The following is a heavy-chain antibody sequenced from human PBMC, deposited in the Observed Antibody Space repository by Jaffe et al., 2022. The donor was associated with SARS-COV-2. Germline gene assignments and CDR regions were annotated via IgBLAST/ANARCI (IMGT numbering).Heavy chain of an antibody. CDR2: IKSKADGATT. CDR1: GFTFSNAW. V-gene: IGHV3-15*01. CDR3: NTEGIYDGSAYYYSY. J-gene: IGHJ4*02. Sequence: EVQLVESGGGLVKPGGSLRLSCAASGFTFSNAWMSWVRQAPGKGLEWVGRIKSKADGATTDYGAPVNGRFTISRDDSKNMLFLQMNGLKVEDTAVYFCNTEGIYDGSAYYYSYWGQGTLVTVSS. D-gene: IGHD3-22*01.